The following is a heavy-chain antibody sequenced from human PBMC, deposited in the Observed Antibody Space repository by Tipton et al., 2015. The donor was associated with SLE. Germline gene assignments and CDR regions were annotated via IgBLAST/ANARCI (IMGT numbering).Heavy chain of an antibody. V-gene: IGHV4-4*02. J-gene: IGHJ2*01. CDR1: GGSISSSNW. D-gene: IGHD4-17*01. CDR3: ARDLVGYGDYRDRYFDL. Sequence: SLRLSCAVSGGSISSSNWWSWVRQPPGKGLGWIGEIYHGGSTNYNPSLKSRVTISVDKSKNQFSLKLSSVTAADTAVYYCARDLVGYGDYRDRYFDLWGRGTLVTVSS. CDR2: IYHGGST.